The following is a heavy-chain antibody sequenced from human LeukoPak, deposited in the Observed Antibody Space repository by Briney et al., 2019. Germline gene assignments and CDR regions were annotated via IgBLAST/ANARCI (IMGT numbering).Heavy chain of an antibody. CDR3: AREVVVAATYNWFDP. J-gene: IGHJ5*02. Sequence: GASVKVSCKASGGTFSSYAISWVRQAPGHGLEWRGGIIPIFGTANYAQKFQGRVTITADESTSTAYMELSSLRSEDTAVYYCAREVVVAATYNWFDPWGQGTLVTVSS. V-gene: IGHV1-69*13. CDR1: GGTFSSYA. D-gene: IGHD2-15*01. CDR2: IIPIFGTA.